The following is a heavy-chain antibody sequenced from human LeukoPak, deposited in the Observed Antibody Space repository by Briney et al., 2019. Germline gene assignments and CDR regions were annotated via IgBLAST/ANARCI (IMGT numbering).Heavy chain of an antibody. CDR1: GFTFSHSW. Sequence: GGSLRLSCAASGFTFSHSWMNWVRQAPGKGLEWVATMRHDGGEIYYVDSVKGRFTISRDNAKNSLYLQMNSLRAEDTAVYYCARDFRASLGESPPLSNYWGQGTLVTVSS. CDR2: MRHDGGEI. D-gene: IGHD3-10*01. V-gene: IGHV3-7*01. J-gene: IGHJ4*02. CDR3: ARDFRASLGESPPLSNY.